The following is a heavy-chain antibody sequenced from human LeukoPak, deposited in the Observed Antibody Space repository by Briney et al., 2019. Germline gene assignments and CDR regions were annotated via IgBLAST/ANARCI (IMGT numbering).Heavy chain of an antibody. J-gene: IGHJ4*02. CDR3: ARDSGWLRSLPYYFDY. V-gene: IGHV1-2*04. D-gene: IGHD5-12*01. Sequence: GASVKVSCKASGYTFTGYYMHWVRQAPGQGLEWMGWINPNSGGTNYAQKFQGWVTMTRDTSISTAYMELSRLRSDDTAVYYCARDSGWLRSLPYYFDYWGQGTLVTVSS. CDR1: GYTFTGYY. CDR2: INPNSGGT.